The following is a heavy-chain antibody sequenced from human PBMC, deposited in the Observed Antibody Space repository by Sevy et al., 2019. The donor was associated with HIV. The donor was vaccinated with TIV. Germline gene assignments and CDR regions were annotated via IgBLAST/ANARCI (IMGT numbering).Heavy chain of an antibody. D-gene: IGHD2-15*01. V-gene: IGHV3-30-3*01. CDR3: ARDEVRCSGGSCYSYYYYGMDV. J-gene: IGHJ6*02. Sequence: GESLKISCAASGFTFSSYAMHWVRQAPGKGLEWVAVISYDGSNKYYADSVKGRFTISRDNSKNTLYLQMNSLRAEDTAVYYCARDEVRCSGGSCYSYYYYGMDVWGQGTTVTISS. CDR1: GFTFSSYA. CDR2: ISYDGSNK.